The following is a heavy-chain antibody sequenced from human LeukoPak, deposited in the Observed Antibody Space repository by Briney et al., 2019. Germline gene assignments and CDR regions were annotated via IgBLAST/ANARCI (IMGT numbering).Heavy chain of an antibody. CDR3: ARERRDSGSYYEPPPAFDY. D-gene: IGHD1-26*01. Sequence: PGGSLRLSCAASGFTFSSYAMNWVRQAPGKGLEWVSSISSSSSYIYYADSVKGRFTISRDNAKNSLYLQMNSLRAEDTAVYYCARERRDSGSYYEPPPAFDYWGQGTLVTVSS. J-gene: IGHJ4*02. CDR2: ISSSSSYI. CDR1: GFTFSSYA. V-gene: IGHV3-21*01.